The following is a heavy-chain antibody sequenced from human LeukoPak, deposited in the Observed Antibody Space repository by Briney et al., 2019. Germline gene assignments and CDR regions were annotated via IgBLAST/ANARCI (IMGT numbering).Heavy chain of an antibody. CDR2: ISSSGSTI. D-gene: IGHD2-8*01. CDR1: GFTFSDYY. V-gene: IGHV3-11*01. CDR3: ARSPPADIVLMVYAIGWYFDL. Sequence: PGGSLGLSCAASGFTFSDYYMSWIRQAPGKGLEWVSYISSSGSTIYYADSVKGRFTISRDNAKNSLYLQVNSLRAEDTAVYYCARSPPADIVLMVYAIGWYFDLWGRGTLVTVSS. J-gene: IGHJ2*01.